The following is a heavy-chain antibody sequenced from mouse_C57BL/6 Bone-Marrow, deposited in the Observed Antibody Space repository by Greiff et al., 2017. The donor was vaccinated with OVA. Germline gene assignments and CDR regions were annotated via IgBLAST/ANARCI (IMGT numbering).Heavy chain of an antibody. D-gene: IGHD2-3*01. V-gene: IGHV1-19*01. CDR3: ASGWLLREGYFDY. CDR2: INPYNGGT. J-gene: IGHJ2*01. CDR1: GYTFTDYY. Sequence: GPVLVKPGASVKMSCKASGYTFTDYYMNWVKQSHGKSLEWIGVINPYNGGTSYNQKFKGKATLTVDKSSSTAYMELNSLTSEDSAVYYCASGWLLREGYFDYWGQGTTLTVSS.